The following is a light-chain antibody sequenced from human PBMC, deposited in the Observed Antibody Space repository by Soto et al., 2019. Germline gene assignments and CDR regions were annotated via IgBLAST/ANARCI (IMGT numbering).Light chain of an antibody. Sequence: DLQTTQSPSSLAASVGGSRTITCRASQIISSYLNWYQQKPGKAPKXXIYAASSLQSGVPSRFSGSGSGTEFTLTISSLKHDDVATYYCQQYSTYTWTFGQGTKVDIK. CDR2: AAS. CDR3: QQYSTYTWT. CDR1: QIISSY. V-gene: IGKV1-39*01. J-gene: IGKJ1*01.